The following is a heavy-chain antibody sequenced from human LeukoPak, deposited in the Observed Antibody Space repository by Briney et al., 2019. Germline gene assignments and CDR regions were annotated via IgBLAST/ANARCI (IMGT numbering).Heavy chain of an antibody. CDR2: INPNSGGT. CDR3: ARAPTRWSGSGWSGIDY. J-gene: IGHJ4*02. Sequence: GASVKVSCKASGYTFTGYYMHWVRQAPGQGLEWMGWINPNSGGTNYAQKFQGWVTMTRDTSISTAYMELSRLRSDDTAVYYCARAPTRWSGSGWSGIDYWGQGTLVTVSS. D-gene: IGHD6-19*01. V-gene: IGHV1-2*04. CDR1: GYTFTGYY.